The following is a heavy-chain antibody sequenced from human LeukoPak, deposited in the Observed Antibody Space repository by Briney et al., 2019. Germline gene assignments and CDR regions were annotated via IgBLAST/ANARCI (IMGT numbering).Heavy chain of an antibody. CDR2: IIPIFGTT. J-gene: IGHJ4*02. D-gene: IGHD4-23*01. V-gene: IGHV1-69*05. CDR1: GGTFSSYA. CDR3: ARALSGNTDFDY. Sequence: SVKVSCKASGGTFSSYAINWVRQAPGQGLEWMGGIIPIFGTTNYAQKFQGRVTITTDESTSTAYMELSSLRSEDTAVYYCARALSGNTDFDYWGQGTLVTVSS.